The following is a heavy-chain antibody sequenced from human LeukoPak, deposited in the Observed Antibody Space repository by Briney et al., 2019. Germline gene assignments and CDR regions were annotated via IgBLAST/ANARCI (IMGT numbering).Heavy chain of an antibody. D-gene: IGHD4-17*01. V-gene: IGHV3-15*01. J-gene: IGHJ4*02. Sequence: GSLRLSCAASGFTFSNAWMSWVRQAPGKGLEWVGRIKSKTDGGTTDYAAPVKGRFSISRDDSKNTLYLQMNSLKTEDTAVYYCTTLYGDLYFDYWGQGTLVTVSS. CDR3: TTLYGDLYFDY. CDR1: GFTFSNAW. CDR2: IKSKTDGGTT.